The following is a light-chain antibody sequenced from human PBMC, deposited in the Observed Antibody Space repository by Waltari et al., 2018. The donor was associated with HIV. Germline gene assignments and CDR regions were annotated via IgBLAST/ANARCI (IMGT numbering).Light chain of an antibody. CDR2: AAS. V-gene: IGKV1-39*01. Sequence: DIHLSQSPSSLSASVGDTVTITCRASESIYPYLNWFHQTPKKAPKLIIFAASHLESGVPSRFRGRGSGAVFTLTINSLQLGDFATYYCQQSRSTPLTFGGGTRVE. CDR3: QQSRSTPLT. CDR1: ESIYPY. J-gene: IGKJ4*02.